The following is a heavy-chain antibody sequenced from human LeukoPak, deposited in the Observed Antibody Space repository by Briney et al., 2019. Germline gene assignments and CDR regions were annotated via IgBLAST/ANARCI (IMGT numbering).Heavy chain of an antibody. CDR2: IYPGDSDT. D-gene: IGHD3-16*02. V-gene: IGHV5-51*01. CDR1: GYSFTSYW. Sequence: GESPKISCKGSGYSFTSYWIGWVRQMPGKGLEWMGIIYPGDSDTRYSPSFQGQVTISADKSISTAYLQWSSLKASDTAMYYCARIIRNYDYVWGSYRHFDYWGQGTLVTVSS. J-gene: IGHJ4*02. CDR3: ARIIRNYDYVWGSYRHFDY.